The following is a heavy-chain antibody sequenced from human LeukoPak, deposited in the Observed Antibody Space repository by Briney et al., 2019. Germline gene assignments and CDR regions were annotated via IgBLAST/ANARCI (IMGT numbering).Heavy chain of an antibody. CDR3: ARPQMTGGAFGVFNF. CDR1: GYTFTGYY. J-gene: IGHJ3*01. D-gene: IGHD3-16*01. Sequence: RASVKVSCRASGYTFTGYYMHWLRQAPGQGLEWMAWINPNSGVTNYAQKFQGRVTLTRDTSISTTYMDLSRLISDDTAVYYCARPQMTGGAFGVFNFGAQGTVV. CDR2: INPNSGVT. V-gene: IGHV1-2*02.